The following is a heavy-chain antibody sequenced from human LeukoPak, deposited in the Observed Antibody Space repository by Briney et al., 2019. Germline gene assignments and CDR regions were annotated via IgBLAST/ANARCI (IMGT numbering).Heavy chain of an antibody. CDR3: ARHDPGMITFGGVIVNPASLGFDY. V-gene: IGHV4-39*01. CDR1: GDSISTSSSY. D-gene: IGHD3-16*02. J-gene: IGHJ4*02. CDR2: IYYSGST. Sequence: PSETLSLTCSVSGDSISTSSSYWGWIRQPPGKGLEWIGSIYYSGSTYYNTSLKSRVTISVDTSKNQFSLKLSSVTAADTAVYYCARHDPGMITFGGVIVNPASLGFDYWGQGTLVAVSS.